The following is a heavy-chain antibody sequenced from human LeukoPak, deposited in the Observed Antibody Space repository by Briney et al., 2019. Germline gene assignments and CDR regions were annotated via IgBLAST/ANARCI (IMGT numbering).Heavy chain of an antibody. CDR2: ISGSGGST. CDR1: GFTFNNYA. CDR3: AKDPLSYYDSSGYRHFDY. J-gene: IGHJ4*02. V-gene: IGHV3-23*01. Sequence: GGSLRLSCAASGFTFNNYAMNWVRQAPGKGLEWVSGISGSGGSTYYADSVKGRFTISRDNSKNTLYLQMNRLRAEDTAVYFCAKDPLSYYDSSGYRHFDYWGQGTLVTVSS. D-gene: IGHD3-22*01.